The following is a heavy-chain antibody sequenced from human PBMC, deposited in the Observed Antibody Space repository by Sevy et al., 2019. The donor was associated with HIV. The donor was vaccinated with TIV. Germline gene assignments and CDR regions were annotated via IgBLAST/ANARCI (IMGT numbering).Heavy chain of an antibody. V-gene: IGHV3-23*01. J-gene: IGHJ6*02. CDR1: GFPFSNFA. Sequence: GGSVRLSCAASGFPFSNFAMSWVRQAPGKGVEWVSTLIGGGSRTYYADSVTGRFIISRDNSRNTLYLQMNSLRAEDTAIYYCAKRRVQSGLSGGGANYGMDVCGRGTTVTVSS. CDR3: AKRRVQSGLSGGGANYGMDV. D-gene: IGHD2-8*02. CDR2: LIGGGSRT.